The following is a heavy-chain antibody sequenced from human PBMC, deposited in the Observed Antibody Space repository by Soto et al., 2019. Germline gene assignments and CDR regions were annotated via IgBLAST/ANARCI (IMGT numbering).Heavy chain of an antibody. D-gene: IGHD3-22*01. CDR3: ARNGYYYDSSGYYYYFDY. CDR2: IIPIFGTA. CDR1: GGTFSSSA. Sequence: QVQLVQSGAEVKKPGSSVKVSCKASGGTFSSSAISWVRQAPGQGLEWMGGIIPIFGTANYAQKFQGRVTITADESTSTSYMELSSLRSEDTAVYYCARNGYYYDSSGYYYYFDYWGQGTLVTVSS. J-gene: IGHJ4*02. V-gene: IGHV1-69*12.